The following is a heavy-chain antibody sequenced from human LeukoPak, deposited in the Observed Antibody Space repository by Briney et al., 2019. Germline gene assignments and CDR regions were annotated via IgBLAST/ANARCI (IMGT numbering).Heavy chain of an antibody. CDR3: AREARRSYGMDV. CDR1: GFTFGSYS. Sequence: PGGSLRLSCAASGFTFGSYSMNWVRQAPGKGLEWVSSISSSSYIYYADSVKGRFTISRDNAKNSLYLQMNSLGAEDTAVYYCAREARRSYGMDVWGKGTTVTVSS. V-gene: IGHV3-21*01. CDR2: ISSSSYI. J-gene: IGHJ6*04.